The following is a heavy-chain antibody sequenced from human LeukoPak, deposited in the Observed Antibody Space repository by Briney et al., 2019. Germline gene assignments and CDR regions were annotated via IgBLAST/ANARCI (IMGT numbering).Heavy chain of an antibody. CDR2: IYYRSKWYN. Sequence: SQTLSLTCDISGDSVSSTSAGWNWIRQSPSRGLEWLGRIYYRSKWYNDYAISVKSRITINPDTSKNQFSLHLNSVTHEDTAVYYCTGGALVRGLLHWFDPWGQGTLVTVSS. CDR1: GDSVSSTSAG. V-gene: IGHV6-1*01. CDR3: TGGALVRGLLHWFDP. D-gene: IGHD3-10*01. J-gene: IGHJ5*02.